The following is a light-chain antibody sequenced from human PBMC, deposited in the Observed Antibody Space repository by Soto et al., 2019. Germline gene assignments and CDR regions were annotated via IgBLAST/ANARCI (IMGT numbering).Light chain of an antibody. J-gene: IGKJ4*01. V-gene: IGKV1-9*01. CDR2: GAS. CDR1: QGISSY. CDR3: LRLNSYPLT. Sequence: DIQLTQSPSFLSASVGDRVTVTCRASQGISSYLAWYQQKPGKAPKLLIYGASTLQSGVPSRFSGSGSGTDFTLTISSLQPEDFATYYCLRLNSYPLTFGGGTKVEIK.